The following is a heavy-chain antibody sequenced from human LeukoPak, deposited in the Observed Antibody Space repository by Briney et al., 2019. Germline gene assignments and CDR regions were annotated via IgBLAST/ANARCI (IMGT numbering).Heavy chain of an antibody. CDR1: GGSFSGYY. V-gene: IGHV4-34*01. J-gene: IGHJ4*02. CDR3: ARGRSRTTVTPFDY. Sequence: SETLSLTCAAYGGSFSGYYWSWIRQPPGKGLEWIGEISHSGSTNYNPSLKSRVTISVDTSKNQFSLKLSSVTAADTAVYYCARGRSRTTVTPFDYWGQGTLVTVSS. D-gene: IGHD4-11*01. CDR2: ISHSGST.